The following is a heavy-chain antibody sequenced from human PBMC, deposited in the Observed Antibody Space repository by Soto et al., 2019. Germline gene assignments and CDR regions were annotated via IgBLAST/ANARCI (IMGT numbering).Heavy chain of an antibody. V-gene: IGHV2-5*02. CDR2: IYWDDDK. D-gene: IGHD6-19*01. J-gene: IGHJ4*02. Sequence: QITLKESGPTLVKPTQTLTLTCTFSGFSLSSTRMAVGWIRQPPGKALEWLALIYWDDDKRYSPFLKSRLTITKDTSKTQAVRTMSNMDPVDTARYYCAHIVVAGLGYYFDYWGQGTLVTVSS. CDR1: GFSLSSTRMA. CDR3: AHIVVAGLGYYFDY.